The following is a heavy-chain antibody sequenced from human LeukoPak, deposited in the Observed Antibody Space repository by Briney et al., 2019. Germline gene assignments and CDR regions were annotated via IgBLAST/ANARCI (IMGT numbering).Heavy chain of an antibody. V-gene: IGHV3-21*01. J-gene: IGHJ4*02. CDR3: ARDRNWNYDY. CDR1: GFSFSTFY. Sequence: PGGSLRLSCAASGFSFSTFYVNWVRQAPGKGLEWVSCISTSSTHIFYADSVRGRFAISRDDAKNSLYLQMNSLRAEDTAVYYCARDRNWNYDYWGQGTLVTVSS. D-gene: IGHD1-7*01. CDR2: ISTSSTHI.